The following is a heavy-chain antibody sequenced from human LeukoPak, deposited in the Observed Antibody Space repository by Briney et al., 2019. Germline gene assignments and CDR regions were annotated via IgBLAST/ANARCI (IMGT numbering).Heavy chain of an antibody. V-gene: IGHV4-30-2*01. Sequence: PSETLSLTCAVSGGSISSGGYSWSWIRQPPGKGLEWIGYIYHSGSIYYNPSLKSRVTISVDRSKNQFSLKLSSVTAADTAVYYCARAFGTAVFDYWGQGTLVTVSS. D-gene: IGHD3-10*01. CDR2: IYHSGSI. CDR3: ARAFGTAVFDY. CDR1: GGSISSGGYS. J-gene: IGHJ4*02.